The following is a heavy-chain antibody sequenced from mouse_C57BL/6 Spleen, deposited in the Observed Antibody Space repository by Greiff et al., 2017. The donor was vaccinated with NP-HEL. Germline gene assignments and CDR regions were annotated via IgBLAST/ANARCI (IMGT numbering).Heavy chain of an antibody. Sequence: EVQLQQSGPELVKPGASVKISCKASGYTFTDYYMNWVKQSHGKSLEWIGDINPNNGGTSYNQKFKGKATLTVDKSSSTAYMELRSLTSEDSAVYYCARDYGSSPYAMDYWGQGTSVTVSS. CDR1: GYTFTDYY. CDR3: ARDYGSSPYAMDY. V-gene: IGHV1-26*01. J-gene: IGHJ4*01. CDR2: INPNNGGT. D-gene: IGHD1-1*01.